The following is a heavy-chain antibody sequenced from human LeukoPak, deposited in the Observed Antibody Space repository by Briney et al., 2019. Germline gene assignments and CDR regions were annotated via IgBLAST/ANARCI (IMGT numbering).Heavy chain of an antibody. D-gene: IGHD3-22*01. CDR1: GGSISSGSYY. Sequence: SETLSLTCTVSGGSISSGSYYWSWIRQPAGKGLEWIGSIYYSGSTYYNPSLKSRVTISVDTSKNQFSLKLSSVTAADTAVYYCARVGYDSSGYYYFDYWGQGTLVTVSS. CDR2: IYYSGST. J-gene: IGHJ4*02. CDR3: ARVGYDSSGYYYFDY. V-gene: IGHV4-39*07.